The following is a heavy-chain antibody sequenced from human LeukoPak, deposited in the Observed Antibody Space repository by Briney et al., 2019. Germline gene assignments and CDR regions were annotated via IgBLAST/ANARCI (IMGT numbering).Heavy chain of an antibody. V-gene: IGHV4-39*07. CDR3: ARDLLSTAGYFDY. Sequence: SETLSLTCTVSGGSISSSSYYWGWIRQPPGKGLEWIGSIYYSGSTNYNPSLKSRVTISVDTSKNQFSLNLSSVTAADTAVYYCARDLLSTAGYFDYWGQGTLVTVSS. J-gene: IGHJ4*02. CDR1: GGSISSSSYY. D-gene: IGHD6-19*01. CDR2: IYYSGST.